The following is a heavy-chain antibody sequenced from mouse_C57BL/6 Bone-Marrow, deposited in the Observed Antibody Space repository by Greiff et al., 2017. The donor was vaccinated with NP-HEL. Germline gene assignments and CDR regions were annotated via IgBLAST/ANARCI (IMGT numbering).Heavy chain of an antibody. Sequence: EVQVVESGGGLVKPGGSLKLSCAASGFTFSSYAMSWVRQTPEKRLEWVATISDGGSYTYYPAHVKGRFTISRANAKNNLYLQISHLKSEDTAIYYCARVIYDGSSHWDFDVWGTGTTVTVSS. CDR1: GFTFSSYA. CDR2: ISDGGSYT. J-gene: IGHJ1*03. CDR3: ARVIYDGSSHWDFDV. V-gene: IGHV5-4*01. D-gene: IGHD1-1*01.